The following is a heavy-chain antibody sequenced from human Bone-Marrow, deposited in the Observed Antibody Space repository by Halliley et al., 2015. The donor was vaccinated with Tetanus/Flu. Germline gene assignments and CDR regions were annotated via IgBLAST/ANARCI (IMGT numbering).Heavy chain of an antibody. Sequence: KNYVDSGEGRFTISRDNAKNSLYLEMNSLRAEDTAVYYCARDWWFTDIWRAPAPQKKYYGMDVWGEGTTVTVSS. D-gene: IGHD2-15*01. CDR2: K. V-gene: IGHV3-7*03. CDR3: ARDWWFTDIWRAPAPQKKYYGMDV. J-gene: IGHJ6*04.